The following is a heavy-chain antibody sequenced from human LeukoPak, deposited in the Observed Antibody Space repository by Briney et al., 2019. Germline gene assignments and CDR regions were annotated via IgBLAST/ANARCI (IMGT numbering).Heavy chain of an antibody. CDR1: GGSINSNY. Sequence: SETLSLTCTVSGGSINSNYWSSIRQPPEKGLEWIGYISYSGSTNYNPSLKSRVTISLDTSKSQFSLNLNSVTAADTAVYYCARCRQVGNTGYYFDYWGQGTLVTVSS. J-gene: IGHJ4*02. CDR3: ARCRQVGNTGYYFDY. V-gene: IGHV4-59*01. CDR2: ISYSGST. D-gene: IGHD1-26*01.